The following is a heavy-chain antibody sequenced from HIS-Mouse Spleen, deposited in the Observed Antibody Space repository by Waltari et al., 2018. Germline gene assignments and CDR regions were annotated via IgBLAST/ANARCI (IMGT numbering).Heavy chain of an antibody. D-gene: IGHD7-27*01. CDR2: INPNSGGT. V-gene: IGHV1-2*02. J-gene: IGHJ3*02. Sequence: VQLVKSGAEVKKPGASVKVSCKASGYTFTGYYMHWGRQAPEQGREWRGWINPNSGGTNYAQKFQGSVTITRDTSISTAYMELSRLRSDDTAVYYCARVGLGIAFDIWGQGTMVTVSS. CDR3: ARVGLGIAFDI. CDR1: GYTFTGYY.